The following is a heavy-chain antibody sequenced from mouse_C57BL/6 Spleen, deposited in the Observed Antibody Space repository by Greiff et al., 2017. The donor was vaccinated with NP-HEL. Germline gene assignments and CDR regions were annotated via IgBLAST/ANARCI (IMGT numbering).Heavy chain of an antibody. CDR1: GFTFSSYA. J-gene: IGHJ3*01. Sequence: EVKVVESGGGLVKPGGSLKLSCAASGFTFSSYAMSWVRPTPEKRLAWVATISDGGSYTYYPDNVKGRFTISRDNAKNNLYLQMSHLKSEDTAMYYCARDRLYGSSSLWFAYWGQGTLVTVSA. D-gene: IGHD1-1*01. CDR2: ISDGGSYT. CDR3: ARDRLYGSSSLWFAY. V-gene: IGHV5-4*01.